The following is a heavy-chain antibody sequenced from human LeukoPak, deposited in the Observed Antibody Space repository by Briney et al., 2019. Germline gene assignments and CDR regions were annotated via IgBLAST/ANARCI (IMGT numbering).Heavy chain of an antibody. J-gene: IGHJ4*02. V-gene: IGHV4-34*01. CDR1: GFTFSNYA. CDR3: ARYLYHSSSAGFDY. CDR2: INHSGST. D-gene: IGHD6-6*01. Sequence: GSLRLSCAASGFTFSNYAMTWVRQAPGKGLEWIGEINHSGSTNYNPSLKSRVTISVDTSKNQFSLKLSSVTAADTAVYYCARYLYHSSSAGFDYWGQGTLVTVSS.